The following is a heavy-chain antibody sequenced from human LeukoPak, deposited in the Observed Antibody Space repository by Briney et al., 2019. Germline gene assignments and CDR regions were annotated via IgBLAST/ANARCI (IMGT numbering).Heavy chain of an antibody. CDR2: IYNSGSN. J-gene: IGHJ4*02. CDR1: GGSISSDY. V-gene: IGHV4-59*08. Sequence: SETLSLTCTVSGGSISSDYWQWIRQPPGKGLEWIGYIYNSGSNNYNPSLKSRVTISIDTSKNQFSLKLTSVTAADTAMYYCATRGYWGQGTLVTVSS. CDR3: ATRGY. D-gene: IGHD3-10*01.